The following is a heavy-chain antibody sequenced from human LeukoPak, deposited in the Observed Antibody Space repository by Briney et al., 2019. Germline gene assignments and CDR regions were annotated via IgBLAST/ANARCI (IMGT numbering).Heavy chain of an antibody. CDR2: INSGGSYT. CDR1: GFTFSTYA. J-gene: IGHJ4*02. CDR3: ARELYSHQDIDQ. D-gene: IGHD3-16*02. Sequence: PGGSLRLSCAASGFTFSTYAMTWVRKAPGKGLVWVSPINSGGSYTFHADSMKGRFTISRDNAKSSLYLQMNNLRAEDTAVYYCARELYSHQDIDQWGQGTLVTVSS. V-gene: IGHV3-21*01.